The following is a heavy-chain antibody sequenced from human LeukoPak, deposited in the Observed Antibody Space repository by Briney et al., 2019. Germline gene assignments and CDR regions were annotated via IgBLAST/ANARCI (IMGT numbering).Heavy chain of an antibody. V-gene: IGHV3-30-3*01. CDR1: GFTFSSYA. CDR2: ISYDGSNK. Sequence: GGSPRLSCAASGFTFSSYAMHWVRQAPGKGLEWVAVISYDGSNKYYADSVKGRFTISRDNSKNTLYLQMNSLRAEDTAVYYCAKDRYFGLRTSRFDYWGQGTLVTVSS. J-gene: IGHJ4*02. D-gene: IGHD3-16*01. CDR3: AKDRYFGLRTSRFDY.